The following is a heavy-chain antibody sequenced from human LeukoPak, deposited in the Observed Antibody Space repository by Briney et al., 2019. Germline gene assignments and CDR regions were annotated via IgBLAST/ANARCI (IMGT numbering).Heavy chain of an antibody. V-gene: IGHV4-34*01. CDR1: GGSFSGYY. CDR3: ASGGSGSYFNWSDP. J-gene: IGHJ5*02. Sequence: SETLSLTCAVYGGSFSGYYWSWIRQPPGKGLEWIGEINHSGSTNYNPSLKSRVTISVDTSKNQFSLKLSSVTAADTAVYYCASGGSGSYFNWSDPWGQGTLVTVSS. D-gene: IGHD3-10*01. CDR2: INHSGST.